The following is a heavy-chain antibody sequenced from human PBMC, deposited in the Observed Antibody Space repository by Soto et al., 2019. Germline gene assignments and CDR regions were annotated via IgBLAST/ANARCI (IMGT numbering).Heavy chain of an antibody. Sequence: QVQLQESGPGLVKPSQTLSLTCTVSGGSISSGGYYWSWIRQHPGKGLGWIGYIYYSGSTYYNPALECLVTISLDTSKNQCSLELSSVTAADTAVYYCARAVTGDSGYYFDYWGQGTLVTVSS. CDR2: IYYSGST. J-gene: IGHJ4*02. D-gene: IGHD7-27*01. CDR1: GGSISSGGYY. CDR3: ARAVTGDSGYYFDY. V-gene: IGHV4-31*01.